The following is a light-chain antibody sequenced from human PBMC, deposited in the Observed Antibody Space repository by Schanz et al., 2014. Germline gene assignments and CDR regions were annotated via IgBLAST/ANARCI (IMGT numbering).Light chain of an antibody. CDR1: SSDIGAHNY. Sequence: QSALTQPASVSGSPGQSITIFCTGTSSDIGAHNYVSWYQQHPGKAPKLIVYDVHDRPSGVSYRFSGSKSGYTASLTVSGLQAEDEADYYCSSYAGSNNYVFGTGTKVTVL. CDR2: DVH. V-gene: IGLV2-14*03. CDR3: SSYAGSNNYV. J-gene: IGLJ1*01.